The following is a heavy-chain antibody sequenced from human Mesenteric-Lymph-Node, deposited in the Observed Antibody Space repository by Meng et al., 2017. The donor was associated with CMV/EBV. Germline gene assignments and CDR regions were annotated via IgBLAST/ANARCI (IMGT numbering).Heavy chain of an antibody. CDR1: GFTFSGSW. CDR3: AREGYFDY. V-gene: IGHV3-74*01. Sequence: LTLSCAASGFTFSGSWMHWVRQLPGKGLVWVSRINGDGSTIHYADSVKGRFTISRDNAKNTLYLQMNSLRAEDTAVYYCAREGYFDYWGQGTLVTVSS. CDR2: INGDGSTI. J-gene: IGHJ4*02.